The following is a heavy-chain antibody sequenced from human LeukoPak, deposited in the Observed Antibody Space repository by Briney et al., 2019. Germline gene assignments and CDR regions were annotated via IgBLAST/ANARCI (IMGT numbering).Heavy chain of an antibody. D-gene: IGHD2-21*02. Sequence: SETLSLTCTVSGGSISSYYWSWIRQPPGEGLEWIGYIYTSGSTNYNTSLKSRVTISVDTSKNQFSLKLSSVTAADTAVYYCARGVVTAPSYFDYWGQGTLVTVSS. CDR2: IYTSGST. CDR1: GGSISSYY. CDR3: ARGVVTAPSYFDY. J-gene: IGHJ4*02. V-gene: IGHV4-4*09.